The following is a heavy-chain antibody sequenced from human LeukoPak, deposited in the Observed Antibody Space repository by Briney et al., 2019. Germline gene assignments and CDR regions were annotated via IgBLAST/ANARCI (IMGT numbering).Heavy chain of an antibody. D-gene: IGHD1-26*01. V-gene: IGHV3-30*18. CDR3: AKGGGGSYLYFDY. CDR2: ISYDGSNK. CDR1: VFTFSSYG. J-gene: IGHJ4*02. Sequence: PGGSLRLSCAASVFTFSSYGMHWVRQAPGKGLEWVAVISYDGSNKYYADSVKGRFTISRDNSKNTLYLQMNSLRAEDSAVYYCAKGGGGSYLYFDYWGQGTLVTVSS.